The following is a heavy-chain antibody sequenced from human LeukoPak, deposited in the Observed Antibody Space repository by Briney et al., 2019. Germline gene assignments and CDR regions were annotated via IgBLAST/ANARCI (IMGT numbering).Heavy chain of an antibody. CDR3: ARDGASYGSGSYNM. Sequence: PSETLSLTCAVYGGSFSGYYWSWIRQPSGKGLEWIGEINHSGSTNYNPSLKSRVTISVDTSKNQFSLKLSSVTAADTAVYYCARDGASYGSGSYNMWGQGTLVTVSS. CDR2: INHSGST. D-gene: IGHD3-10*01. V-gene: IGHV4-34*01. CDR1: GGSFSGYY. J-gene: IGHJ4*02.